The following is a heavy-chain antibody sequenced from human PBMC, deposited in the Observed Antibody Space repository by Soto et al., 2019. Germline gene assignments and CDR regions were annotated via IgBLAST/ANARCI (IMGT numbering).Heavy chain of an antibody. CDR1: GYTFTNYG. J-gene: IGHJ4*02. CDR3: ARDQNYDSSGLYYFDY. CDR2: IGGYNGNT. D-gene: IGHD3-22*01. V-gene: IGHV1-18*01. Sequence: GASVKVSCKASGYTFTNYGVSWVRQAPGQGLEWMGWIGGYNGNTNYAQKLQGRVTMTTDTSTSTAYMELRSLRSDDAAVYYCARDQNYDSSGLYYFDYWGQGTLVTVSS.